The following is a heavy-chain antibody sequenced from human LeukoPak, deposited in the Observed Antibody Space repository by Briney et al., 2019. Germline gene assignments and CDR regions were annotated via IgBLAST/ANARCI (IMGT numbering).Heavy chain of an antibody. V-gene: IGHV3-7*01. D-gene: IGHD3-10*01. CDR3: ARDYYASGSHDY. J-gene: IGHJ4*02. CDR2: INQGGSDK. CDR1: EFILSSYA. Sequence: PGGSLRLSCEASEFILSSYAMTWVRQAPGKGLEWVGNINQGGSDKYYVDSVKGRFTISRDNAKNSLYLQMNSLRAEDTAVYYCARDYYASGSHDYWGQGTLVTVSS.